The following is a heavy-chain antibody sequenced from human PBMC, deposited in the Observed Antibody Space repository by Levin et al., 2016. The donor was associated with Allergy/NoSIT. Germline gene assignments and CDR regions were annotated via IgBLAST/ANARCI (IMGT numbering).Heavy chain of an antibody. J-gene: IGHJ6*02. CDR3: ARGSGVTKYYYYYGMDV. CDR1: GGSISSYY. CDR2: IYYSGST. D-gene: IGHD4-17*01. Sequence: GSLRLSCTVSGGSISSYYWSWIRQPPGKGLEWIGYIYYSGSTNYNPSLKSRVTISVDTSKNQFSLKLSSVTAADTAVYYCARGSGVTKYYYYYGMDVWGQGTTVTVSS. V-gene: IGHV4-59*01.